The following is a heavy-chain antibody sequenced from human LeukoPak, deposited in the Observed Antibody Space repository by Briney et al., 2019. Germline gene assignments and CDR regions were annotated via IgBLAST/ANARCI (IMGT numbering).Heavy chain of an antibody. Sequence: SETLSLTCAVSGGSIRSYYWSWVRQSPGKGLEWIGEIIHSGSTNYNPSLKSRITISVDTSKKQFSLKLISVTAADTTVYYCARRFRQLDYLNTFGGVIDYWGQGTLVTVSS. CDR1: GGSIRSYY. D-gene: IGHD3-16*02. CDR2: IIHSGST. CDR3: ARRFRQLDYLNTFGGVIDY. J-gene: IGHJ4*02. V-gene: IGHV4-34*12.